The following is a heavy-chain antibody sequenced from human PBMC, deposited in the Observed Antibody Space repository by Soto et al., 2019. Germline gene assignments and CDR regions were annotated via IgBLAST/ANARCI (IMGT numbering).Heavy chain of an antibody. CDR1: GGSISSGGYY. CDR2: IYYSGST. J-gene: IGHJ4*02. D-gene: IGHD3-22*01. Sequence: PSETLSLTXTVSGGSISSGGYYWSWIRQHPGKGLEWIGYIYYSGSTYYNPSLKSRVTISVDTSKNQFSLKLSSVTAADTAVYYCARNHPAMIVSYYFDYWGQGTLVTVSS. CDR3: ARNHPAMIVSYYFDY. V-gene: IGHV4-31*03.